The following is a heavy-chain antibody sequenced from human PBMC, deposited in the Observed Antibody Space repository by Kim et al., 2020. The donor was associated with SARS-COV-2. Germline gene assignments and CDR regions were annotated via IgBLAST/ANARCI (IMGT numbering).Heavy chain of an antibody. CDR3: ARVARYCSSTRCYFDY. V-gene: IGHV3-20*01. J-gene: IGHJ4*02. D-gene: IGHD2-2*01. Sequence: LKVRFTSSRDNSKNNLYLQMNSLGAEDTALYHCARVARYCSSTRCYFDYWGQGTLVTVSS.